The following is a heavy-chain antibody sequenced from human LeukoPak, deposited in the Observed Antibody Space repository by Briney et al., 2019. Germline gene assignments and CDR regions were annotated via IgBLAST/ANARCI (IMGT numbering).Heavy chain of an antibody. Sequence: PGGSLRLSCAASGFTFTSHAMSWVRQAPGKGLEWVSAISGSGGSTYYADSVKGRFTISRDNSKNTLYLQMNSLRAEDTAVYYCAKDRSYGSGSYWFWSDAFDIWGQGTMVTVSS. CDR2: ISGSGGST. V-gene: IGHV3-23*01. J-gene: IGHJ3*02. CDR1: GFTFTSHA. D-gene: IGHD3-10*01. CDR3: AKDRSYGSGSYWFWSDAFDI.